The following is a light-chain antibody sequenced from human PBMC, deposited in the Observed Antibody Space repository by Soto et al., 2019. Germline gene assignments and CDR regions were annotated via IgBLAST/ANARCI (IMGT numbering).Light chain of an antibody. V-gene: IGKV1-39*01. J-gene: IGKJ3*01. CDR1: QSITRH. Sequence: DIQMTQSPPSLSASVGDRVTITCRASQSITRHLNWYQEKPGKAPKLLIYAASILQSGVPSRFSGSGSGAEFTLSISSLQPEDFATYYCQQSYRTPVTFGPGTKVDI. CDR3: QQSYRTPVT. CDR2: AAS.